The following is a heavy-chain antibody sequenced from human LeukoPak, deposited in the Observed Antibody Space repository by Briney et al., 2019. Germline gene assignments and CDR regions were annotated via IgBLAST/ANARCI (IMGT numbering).Heavy chain of an antibody. D-gene: IGHD6-19*01. J-gene: IGHJ5*02. CDR2: INPNSGGT. V-gene: IGHV1-2*02. CDR3: AREAVASQVWFDP. CDR1: GYTFTAYY. Sequence: ASVKVSCKASGYTFTAYYIQWVRQAPGQGLEWMGWINPNSGGTKYAQKFQGRVTMTRDTSTSTVYMELSSLRSEDTAVYYCAREAVASQVWFDPWGQGTLVTVSS.